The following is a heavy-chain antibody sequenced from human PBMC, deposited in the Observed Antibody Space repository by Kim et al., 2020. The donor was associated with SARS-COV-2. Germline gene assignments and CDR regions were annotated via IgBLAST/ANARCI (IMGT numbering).Heavy chain of an antibody. CDR2: ISHCGETT. V-gene: IGHV3-23*01. CDR3: AKDLRYCGINSCYFGAAFDF. CDR1: GFTFSTFA. J-gene: IGHJ3*01. Sequence: GGSLRLSCAASGFTFSTFAMSWVRQAPGKGLEWVSAISHCGETTYYADSVRGRFTISRNNSKNTLYLQMNNLRAEDTATYYCAKDLRYCGINSCYFGAAFDFWGKGKMVTVS. D-gene: IGHD2-15*01.